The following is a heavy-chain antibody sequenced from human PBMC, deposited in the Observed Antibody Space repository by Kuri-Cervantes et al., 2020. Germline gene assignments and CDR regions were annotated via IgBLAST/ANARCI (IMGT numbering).Heavy chain of an antibody. CDR2: ISYDGSNK. Sequence: GGSLRLSCAASGFTFSGSAMHWVRQAPGKGLEWVAVISYDGSNKYYADSVKGRFTISRDNSKNTLYLQMNSLRAEDTAVYYCAKDQGSYADVWGQGTTVTVSS. D-gene: IGHD3-16*01. J-gene: IGHJ6*02. CDR1: GFTFSGSA. V-gene: IGHV3-30*04. CDR3: AKDQGSYADV.